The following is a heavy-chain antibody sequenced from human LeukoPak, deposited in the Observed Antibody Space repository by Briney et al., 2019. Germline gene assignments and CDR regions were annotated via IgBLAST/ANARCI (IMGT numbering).Heavy chain of an antibody. CDR2: ISAYNGNT. V-gene: IGHV1-18*01. J-gene: IGHJ1*01. D-gene: IGHD2-21*02. CDR1: GYIFTSYG. CDR3: ARDGFGGDFLEYFQH. Sequence: ASVKVSCKASGYIFTSYGISWVRQAPGQGLEWMGWISAYNGNTNYAQKLQGRVTMTTDTSTSTAYMELRSLRSDDTAVYYCARDGFGGDFLEYFQHWGQGTLVTVSS.